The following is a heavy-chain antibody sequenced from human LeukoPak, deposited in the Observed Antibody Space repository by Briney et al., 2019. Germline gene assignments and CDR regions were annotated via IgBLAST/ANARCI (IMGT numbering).Heavy chain of an antibody. CDR1: GFTFSSFS. V-gene: IGHV3-21*01. J-gene: IGHJ4*02. Sequence: GGSLRPSCAASGFTFSSFSMNWVRQAPGKGLEWVSSISSGSGYIYYGDSVKGRFTLSRDNAKNSLYLQMNSLRAEDTAIYYCTKDRGTTGPYDYWGQGILVTVSS. D-gene: IGHD2-2*01. CDR2: ISSGSGYI. CDR3: TKDRGTTGPYDY.